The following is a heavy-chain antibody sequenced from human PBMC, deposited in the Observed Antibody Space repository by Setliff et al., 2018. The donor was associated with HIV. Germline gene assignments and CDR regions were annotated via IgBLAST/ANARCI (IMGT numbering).Heavy chain of an antibody. J-gene: IGHJ5*02. CDR3: ARGNYGDSDGDNWFDP. V-gene: IGHV1-69*10. CDR2: IIPILGIA. CDR1: GGTFSSYA. Sequence: GASVKVSCKASGGTFSSYAISWVRQAPGQGLEWMGGIIPILGIASYAQKFQGRVTITTDESTSTAYMELSSLRSEDTAVYYCARGNYGDSDGDNWFDPWGQGTLVTVSS. D-gene: IGHD4-17*01.